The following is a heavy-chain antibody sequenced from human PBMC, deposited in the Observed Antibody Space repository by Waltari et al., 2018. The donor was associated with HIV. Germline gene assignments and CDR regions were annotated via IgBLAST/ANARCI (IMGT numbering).Heavy chain of an antibody. Sequence: QLQLQESGPGLVKPSETLSLTCTVSGGSISSSSYYWGWIRQPPGKGLEWIGSIYYSGCTYYNPSLKSRVTISVDTSKNQFSRKLSSVTASDTAVYYCARYRLEFPPGSSSTSCYVDYWGQGTLVTVSS. V-gene: IGHV4-39*07. CDR3: ARYRLEFPPGSSSTSCYVDY. D-gene: IGHD2-2*01. CDR1: GGSISSSSYY. J-gene: IGHJ4*02. CDR2: IYYSGCT.